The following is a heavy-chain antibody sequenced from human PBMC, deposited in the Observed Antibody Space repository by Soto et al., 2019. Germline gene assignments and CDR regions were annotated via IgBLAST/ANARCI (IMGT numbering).Heavy chain of an antibody. Sequence: QVQLVQSGAEVKKPGASVKVSCKASGYTFTSYAIYWVRQAPGQRLGWMGWINAGNGNTKYSQKFQGRVTITRDTSASTAYMELSSLRSEDTAVYYCARDMGFGLSDYWGQGTLVTVSS. D-gene: IGHD3-10*01. J-gene: IGHJ4*02. CDR1: GYTFTSYA. CDR3: ARDMGFGLSDY. V-gene: IGHV1-3*01. CDR2: INAGNGNT.